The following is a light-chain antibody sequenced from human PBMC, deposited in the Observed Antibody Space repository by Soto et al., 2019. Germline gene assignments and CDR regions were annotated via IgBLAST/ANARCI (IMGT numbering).Light chain of an antibody. J-gene: IGKJ4*01. V-gene: IGKV3D-20*02. CDR1: QYITNSQ. CDR2: GAF. Sequence: EIVLTQSPGTLSLSPGERATLFCRATQYITNSQLAWYQQKPGQAPRLLIFGAFNRATGIPDRFSGSGSGTDFTLTITRLEPEDFAVYYCQQRSNWLTFGGGTKVEIK. CDR3: QQRSNWLT.